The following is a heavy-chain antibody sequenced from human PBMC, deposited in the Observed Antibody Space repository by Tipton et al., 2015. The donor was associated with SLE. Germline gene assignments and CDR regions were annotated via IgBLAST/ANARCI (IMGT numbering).Heavy chain of an antibody. J-gene: IGHJ4*02. CDR1: GFTFSSYW. V-gene: IGHV3-74*01. Sequence: GSLRLSCAASGFTFSSYWMHWVRQVPGKGLVWVSRINSDGSSTTYADSVKGRFTISRDNAKKTLYLQMDSLRAEDTAVYYCVRDRTTYYDFIWPDYWGQGTLVTVSS. CDR3: VRDRTTYYDFIWPDY. CDR2: INSDGSST. D-gene: IGHD3-16*01.